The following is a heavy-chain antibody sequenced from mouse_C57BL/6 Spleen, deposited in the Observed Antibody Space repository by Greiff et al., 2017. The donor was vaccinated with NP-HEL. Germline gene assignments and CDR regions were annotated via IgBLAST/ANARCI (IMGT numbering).Heavy chain of an antibody. J-gene: IGHJ1*03. Sequence: VQLQQPGAELVKPGASVKMSCKASGYTFTSYWITWVKQRPGQGLEWIGDIYPGSGSTNYNEKFKSKATLTVDTSSSTAYMQLSSLTSEDSAVYYCARPHYDYDGYFDVWGTGTTVTVSS. CDR3: ARPHYDYDGYFDV. CDR1: GYTFTSYW. D-gene: IGHD2-4*01. V-gene: IGHV1-55*01. CDR2: IYPGSGST.